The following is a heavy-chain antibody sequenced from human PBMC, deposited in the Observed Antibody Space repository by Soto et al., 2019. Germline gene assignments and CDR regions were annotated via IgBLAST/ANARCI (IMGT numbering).Heavy chain of an antibody. CDR3: ARTPAGLPDAFDV. V-gene: IGHV2-70*04. D-gene: IGHD6-13*01. CDR2: IDWDDDK. Sequence: SGPTLVNPTQTLTLTCAVSGCSLSTSGMRVGWIRQPRGKALEWLARIDWDDDKFYSPSLKSRLTISADTSKNQVVLTLSNVDPAVTAIYFCARTPAGLPDAFDVWGPGTLVTVSS. J-gene: IGHJ3*01. CDR1: GCSLSTSGMR.